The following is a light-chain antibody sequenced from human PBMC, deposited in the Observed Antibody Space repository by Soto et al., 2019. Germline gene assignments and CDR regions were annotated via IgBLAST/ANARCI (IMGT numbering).Light chain of an antibody. J-gene: IGLJ1*01. V-gene: IGLV2-14*01. Sequence: QSVLTQPASVSGSPGQSITISCTGTSSDVGGYNYVSWYQQHPGEAPKLLIYDVSNRPSGVSNRFSGSKSGNTASLTISGLQAEDEADYYCSSYRSSSTVYEFRTGTKVPVL. CDR3: SSYRSSSTVYE. CDR1: SSDVGGYNY. CDR2: DVS.